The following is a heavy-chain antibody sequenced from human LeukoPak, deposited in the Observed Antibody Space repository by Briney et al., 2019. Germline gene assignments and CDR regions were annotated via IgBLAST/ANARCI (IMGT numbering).Heavy chain of an antibody. CDR1: GGTFSSYA. Sequence: GASVNVSCKASGGTFSSYAISWVRQAPGQGLEWMGRIIPILGIANYAQKFQGRVTITADKSTSTAYMELSSLRSEDTAVYYCASLVQVRGVIITWGQGTLVTV. J-gene: IGHJ5*02. CDR3: ASLVQVRGVIIT. CDR2: IIPILGIA. D-gene: IGHD3-10*01. V-gene: IGHV1-69*04.